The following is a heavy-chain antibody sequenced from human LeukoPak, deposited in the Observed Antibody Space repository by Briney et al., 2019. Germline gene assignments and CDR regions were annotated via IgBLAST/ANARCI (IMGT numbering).Heavy chain of an antibody. J-gene: IGHJ6*03. CDR3: ARDRNGPVGFYYYYYYMDV. Sequence: PSETLSLTCTVSGGSISSSNYYWSWIRQPAGKGLEWIGRIYTSGSTNYNPSLKSRVTISVDTSKNQFSLKLSSVTAADTAVYYCARDRNGPVGFYYYYYYMDVWGKGTTVTVSS. CDR2: IYTSGST. V-gene: IGHV4-61*02. CDR1: GGSISSSNYY. D-gene: IGHD1-1*01.